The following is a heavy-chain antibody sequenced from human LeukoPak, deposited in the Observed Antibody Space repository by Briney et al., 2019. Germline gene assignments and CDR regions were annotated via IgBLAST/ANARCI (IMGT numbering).Heavy chain of an antibody. V-gene: IGHV4-59*01. CDR2: IYYSGST. CDR1: GGSISSYY. D-gene: IGHD6-19*01. J-gene: IGHJ4*02. Sequence: PSKTLSLTCTVSGGSISSYYWSWIRQPPGKGLEWIGYIYYSGSTNYNPSLKSRVTISVDTSKNQFSLKLSSVTAADTAVYYCAREFSSGWYYFDYWGQGTLVTVSS. CDR3: AREFSSGWYYFDY.